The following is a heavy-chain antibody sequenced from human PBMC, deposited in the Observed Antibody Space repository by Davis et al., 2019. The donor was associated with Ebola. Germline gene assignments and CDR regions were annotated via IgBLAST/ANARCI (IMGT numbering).Heavy chain of an antibody. CDR3: ARGYDSSGYRY. J-gene: IGHJ4*02. V-gene: IGHV1-46*03. D-gene: IGHD3-22*01. Sequence: AASVKVSCKASGYTFTNYYMHWVRQAPGQGLEWMGMINPNDGRTIYAQKFQGRVTMTRDTSISTAYMELSRLRSDDTAVYYCARGYDSSGYRYWGQGTLVTVSS. CDR1: GYTFTNYY. CDR2: INPNDGRT.